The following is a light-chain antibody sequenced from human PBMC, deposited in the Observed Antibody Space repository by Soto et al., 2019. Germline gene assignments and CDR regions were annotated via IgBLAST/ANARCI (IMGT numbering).Light chain of an antibody. Sequence: QSVLTQPPSVSGAPRQRVTISCSGSNSNIGNNAVNWYQQLQGKAPKLLIYYDDLLPSGVSDRFSGSKSGTSASLAISGLQSEDEAGYYCAAWDDSLNGPVFGGGTKVTVL. CDR1: NSNIGNNA. V-gene: IGLV1-36*01. J-gene: IGLJ2*01. CDR2: YDD. CDR3: AAWDDSLNGPV.